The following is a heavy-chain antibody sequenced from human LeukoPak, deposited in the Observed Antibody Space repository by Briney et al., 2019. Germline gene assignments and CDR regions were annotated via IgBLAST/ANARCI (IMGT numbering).Heavy chain of an antibody. CDR2: INHSGST. CDR3: ARVGMGAVAGYTWRGYYYGMDV. J-gene: IGHJ6*02. D-gene: IGHD6-19*01. Sequence: SETLSLTCAVYGGSFSGYYWSWIRQPPGKGLEWIGEINHSGSTSYNPSLKSRVTISVDTSKNQFSLKLSSVTAADTAVYYCARVGMGAVAGYTWRGYYYGMDVWGQGTTVTVSS. V-gene: IGHV4-34*01. CDR1: GGSFSGYY.